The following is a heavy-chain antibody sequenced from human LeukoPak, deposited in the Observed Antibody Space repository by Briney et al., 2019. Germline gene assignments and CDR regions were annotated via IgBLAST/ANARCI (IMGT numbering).Heavy chain of an antibody. CDR1: GFTFSSYG. D-gene: IGHD2-21*02. V-gene: IGHV3-30*02. Sequence: PGGSLRLSCAASGFTFSSYGMHWVRQAPGKGLEWVAFIRYDGSNKYYADSVKGRFTISRDNSKNTLYLQMNSLRAEDTAVYYCAKDGVDIVVVTAIPGYYYYYMDVWGKGTTVTISS. J-gene: IGHJ6*03. CDR2: IRYDGSNK. CDR3: AKDGVDIVVVTAIPGYYYYYMDV.